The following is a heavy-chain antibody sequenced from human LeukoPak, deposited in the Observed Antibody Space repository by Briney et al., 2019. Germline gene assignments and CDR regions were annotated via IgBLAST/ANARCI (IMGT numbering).Heavy chain of an antibody. CDR2: IKEDGSEK. V-gene: IGHV3-7*05. CDR3: ARGANWAADY. D-gene: IGHD7-27*01. CDR1: GFTFSTYW. J-gene: IGHJ4*02. Sequence: GGSLRLSCAASGFTFSTYWMNWVRQTPGKGLQWVANIKEDGSEKNYVDSVKGRFTISRDNAKNSLYLQMNNLRGEDTAVYYCARGANWAADYWGQGTLVTVSS.